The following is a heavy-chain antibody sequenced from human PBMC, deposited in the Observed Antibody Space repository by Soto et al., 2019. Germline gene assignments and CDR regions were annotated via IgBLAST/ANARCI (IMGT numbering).Heavy chain of an antibody. CDR1: GGSFSGYY. J-gene: IGHJ4*02. D-gene: IGHD2-2*02. Sequence: SETLSLTCAVYGGSFSGYYWSWIRQPPGKGLEWIGEINHSGSTNYNPSLKSRVTISVDTSKNQFSLKLSSVTAADTAVYYCARGRQDIVVVPAAIDFDYWGQGTLVTVSS. V-gene: IGHV4-34*01. CDR2: INHSGST. CDR3: ARGRQDIVVVPAAIDFDY.